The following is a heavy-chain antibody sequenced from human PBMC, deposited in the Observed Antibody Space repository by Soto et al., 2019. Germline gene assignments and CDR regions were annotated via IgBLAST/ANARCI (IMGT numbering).Heavy chain of an antibody. V-gene: IGHV1-18*01. Sequence: ASVKVSCKASGYTFTSYGISWVRQAPGQGLEWMGWISAYNGNTNYAQKLQGRVTMTTDTSTSTAYMELRSLRSDDTAVYYCAIPNWNSYYHGMDVWGQGTTVTVSS. CDR2: ISAYNGNT. CDR1: GYTFTSYG. D-gene: IGHD1-7*01. CDR3: AIPNWNSYYHGMDV. J-gene: IGHJ6*02.